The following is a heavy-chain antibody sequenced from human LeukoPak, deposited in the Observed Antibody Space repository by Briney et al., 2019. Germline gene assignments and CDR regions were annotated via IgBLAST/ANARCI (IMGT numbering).Heavy chain of an antibody. J-gene: IGHJ4*02. CDR1: GGSISSSSYY. Sequence: SETLSLTCTVSGGSISSSSYYWGWIRQPPGQELEWIGSIYYSGSTYYNPSLKSRVTISVDKSKNQFSLKLSTVTAADTAVYYCARQGTAYNWNDRPIDYWGQGTVVTVSS. CDR3: ARQGTAYNWNDRPIDY. CDR2: IYYSGST. V-gene: IGHV4-39*01. D-gene: IGHD1-1*01.